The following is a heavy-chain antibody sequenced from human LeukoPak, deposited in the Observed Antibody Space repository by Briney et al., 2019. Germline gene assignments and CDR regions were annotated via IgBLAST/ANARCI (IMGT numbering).Heavy chain of an antibody. CDR3: ARVQTTGLLEWLY. V-gene: IGHV1-69*05. CDR2: IIPIFGTA. Sequence: ASVKVSCKASGGTFSSYAISWVRQAPGQGLEWMGGIIPIFGTANYAQKFQGRVTITTDESTSTAYMELSRLRSDDTAIYYCARVQTTGLLEWLYWGQGALVTVSS. J-gene: IGHJ4*02. D-gene: IGHD3-3*01. CDR1: GGTFSSYA.